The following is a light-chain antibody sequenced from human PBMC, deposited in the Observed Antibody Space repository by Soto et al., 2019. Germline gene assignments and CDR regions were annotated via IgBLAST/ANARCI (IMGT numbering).Light chain of an antibody. CDR1: QGIASY. CDR3: QQYYDYPLT. CDR2: AAS. Sequence: AIRVTQSPSSLSASTGDRVTITCRASQGIASYLAWYQQKPGKAPKLLIYAASTLQSGVPSRFSGSGYGTDFTLTVSGLESEDFATYYCQQYYDYPLTFGPGTKVHIK. J-gene: IGKJ3*01. V-gene: IGKV1-8*01.